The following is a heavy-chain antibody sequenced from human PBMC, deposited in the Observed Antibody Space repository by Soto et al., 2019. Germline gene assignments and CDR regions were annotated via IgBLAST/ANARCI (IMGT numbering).Heavy chain of an antibody. CDR2: VYTSGST. D-gene: IGHD1-26*01. V-gene: IGHV4-4*07. J-gene: IGHJ4*02. CDR3: ARTVGAAYYFDF. Sequence: QVQLQESGPGLVKPSETLSLTCNVSGGSMTRYYWSWIRQPAGKGLEWIGRVYTSGSTNYNPSLKSRVTMAIDTSNNHFSLNLNSVTAADTAVYYCARTVGAAYYFDFWGQGTLVTVSS. CDR1: GGSMTRYY.